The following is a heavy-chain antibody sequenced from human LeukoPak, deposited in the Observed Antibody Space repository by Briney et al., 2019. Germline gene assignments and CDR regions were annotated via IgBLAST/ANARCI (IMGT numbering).Heavy chain of an antibody. CDR3: ARATYDSSGYYTFDY. CDR2: ITPSTSNE. D-gene: IGHD3-22*01. J-gene: IGHJ4*02. CDR1: GFTFSSYR. Sequence: PGGSLRLSCAVSGFTFSSYRMNSVRQAPGKGLEWISYITPSTSNEFYADSVKGRFTSSRDNAKNSLYLHMNSLRDEDTAVYYCARATYDSSGYYTFDYWGQGTLVTVSS. V-gene: IGHV3-48*02.